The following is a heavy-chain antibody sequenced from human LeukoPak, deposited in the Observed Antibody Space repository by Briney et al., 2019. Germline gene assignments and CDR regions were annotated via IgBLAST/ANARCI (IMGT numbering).Heavy chain of an antibody. Sequence: GGSLRLSCAASGFTFSSYSMNWVRQAPGKGLEWVSPISSSSSYIYYADSVKGRFTISRDNAKNSLYLQMNSLRAEDTAVYYCASQYSSTPSSDYWGQGTLVTVSS. V-gene: IGHV3-21*01. J-gene: IGHJ4*02. CDR3: ASQYSSTPSSDY. D-gene: IGHD6-13*01. CDR1: GFTFSSYS. CDR2: ISSSSSYI.